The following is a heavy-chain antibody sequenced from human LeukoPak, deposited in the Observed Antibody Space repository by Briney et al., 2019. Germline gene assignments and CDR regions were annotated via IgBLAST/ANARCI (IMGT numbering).Heavy chain of an antibody. Sequence: GRSLRLSCAASGFTFSSSAMHWVRQAPDKGLEWVAVISYDGSNKYYADSVKDRFTISRDNSKNTLYLQMNSLRADDTAVYYCARDRDSSGWYEGFDYWGQGTLVTVSS. D-gene: IGHD6-19*01. V-gene: IGHV3-30-3*01. CDR1: GFTFSSSA. CDR2: ISYDGSNK. CDR3: ARDRDSSGWYEGFDY. J-gene: IGHJ4*02.